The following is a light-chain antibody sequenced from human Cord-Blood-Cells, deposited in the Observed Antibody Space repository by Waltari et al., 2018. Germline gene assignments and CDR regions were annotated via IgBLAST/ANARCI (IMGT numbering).Light chain of an antibody. CDR3: QQYYSTPFT. Sequence: DIVMTQSPDSLAVSLGERATINCKSSQSFLYSSNNKNYLAWYQQKPGQPPKLLIYWASTRESGVPDRFRGSGSGTDFTLTISSLQAEDVAVYYCQQYYSTPFTFGPGTKVDIK. CDR2: WAS. J-gene: IGKJ3*01. CDR1: QSFLYSSNNKNY. V-gene: IGKV4-1*01.